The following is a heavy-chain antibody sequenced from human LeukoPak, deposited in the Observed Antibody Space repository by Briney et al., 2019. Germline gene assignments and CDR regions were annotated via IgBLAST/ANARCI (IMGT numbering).Heavy chain of an antibody. CDR2: IYYSGST. CDR1: GGSISSGDYY. D-gene: IGHD3-9*01. CDR3: AREFSRYFDWFNSPGGIDY. V-gene: IGHV4-30-4*08. J-gene: IGHJ4*02. Sequence: SETLSLTCTVSGGSISSGDYYWSRIRQPPRKGLEWIGYIYYSGSTYYNPSLKSRVTISVDTSKNQFSLKLSFVTAADTAVYYCAREFSRYFDWFNSPGGIDYWGQGTLVTVSS.